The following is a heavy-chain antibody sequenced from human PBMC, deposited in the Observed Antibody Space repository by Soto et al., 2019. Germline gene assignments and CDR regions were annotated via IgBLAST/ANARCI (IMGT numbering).Heavy chain of an antibody. CDR1: GYTFTSYD. D-gene: IGHD3-10*01. CDR3: ARGRWGSGSYAFDI. J-gene: IGHJ3*02. CDR2: MNPNSGNT. Sequence: ASVKVSCKASGYTFTSYDINWVRQATGQGLEWMGWMNPNSGNTGYAQKFQGRVTMTRNTSISTAYMELSSLRSEDTSVYYCARGRWGSGSYAFDIWGQGKMVTVSS. V-gene: IGHV1-8*01.